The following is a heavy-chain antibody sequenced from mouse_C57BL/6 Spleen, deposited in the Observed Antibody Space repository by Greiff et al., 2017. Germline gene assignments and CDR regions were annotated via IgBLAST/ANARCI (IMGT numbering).Heavy chain of an antibody. CDR1: GYAFSSYW. CDR2: IYPGDGDT. D-gene: IGHD1-1*01. V-gene: IGHV1-80*01. CDR3: ARFITTVVEYFDY. Sequence: VQLQQSGAELVKPGASVKISCKASGYAFSSYWMNWVKQRPGKGLEWIGQIYPGDGDTNYNGKFKGKATLTADKSSSTAYMQLSSLTSEDSAVYFCARFITTVVEYFDYWGQGTTLTVSS. J-gene: IGHJ2*01.